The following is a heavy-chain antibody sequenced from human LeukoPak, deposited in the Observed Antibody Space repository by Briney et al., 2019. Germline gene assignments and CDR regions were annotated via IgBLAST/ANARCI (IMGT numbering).Heavy chain of an antibody. D-gene: IGHD4-23*01. Sequence: SETLSLTCTVSGGSISSYYWSWIRQPPGKGLEWVGYIYYCGSTNYNPSLKSRVTIAVDTSKNQFSMKLSSMTAADTAVYYCARAAGGKSRGAYYYYGMDVWGQGTTVTVTS. CDR3: ARAAGGKSRGAYYYYGMDV. CDR2: IYYCGST. CDR1: GGSISSYY. J-gene: IGHJ6*02. V-gene: IGHV4-59*08.